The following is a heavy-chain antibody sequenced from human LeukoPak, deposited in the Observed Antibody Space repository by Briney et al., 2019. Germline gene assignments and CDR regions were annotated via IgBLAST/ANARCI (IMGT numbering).Heavy chain of an antibody. CDR3: APLLAPGY. Sequence: PSETLSLTCTVSGDSISSGGYYWSWIRQPPGKGLEWIGEINHSGSTNYNPSLKSRVTISVDTSKNQFSLKLSSVTAADTAVYYCAPLLAPGYWGQGTLVTVSS. D-gene: IGHD2-15*01. CDR2: INHSGST. J-gene: IGHJ4*02. CDR1: GDSISSGGYY. V-gene: IGHV4-39*07.